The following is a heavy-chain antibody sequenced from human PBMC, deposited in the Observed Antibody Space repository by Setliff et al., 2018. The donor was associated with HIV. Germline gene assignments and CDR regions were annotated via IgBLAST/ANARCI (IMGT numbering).Heavy chain of an antibody. Sequence: GGSLRLSCAASGFTFSSYWMHWVRQAPGKGLVWVSRINSDGSSTSYADSVKGRFTISRDNAKNTLYLQMNSLRAEDTAVYYCASKGVYSGGAFDYWGQGTLVTVSS. CDR3: ASKGVYSGGAFDY. J-gene: IGHJ4*02. V-gene: IGHV3-74*01. D-gene: IGHD1-26*01. CDR1: GFTFSSYW. CDR2: INSDGSST.